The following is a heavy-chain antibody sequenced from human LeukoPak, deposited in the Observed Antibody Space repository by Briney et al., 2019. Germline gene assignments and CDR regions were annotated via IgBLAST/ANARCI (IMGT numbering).Heavy chain of an antibody. CDR1: GYSFTSYW. CDR3: ARQPYCSGGSCYPGWFDP. CDR2: IDPSDSYT. J-gene: IGHJ5*02. D-gene: IGHD2-15*01. Sequence: GESLKISCKGSGYSFTSYWISWVRQMPGKGLEWMGRIDPSDSYTNYSPSFQGHVTISADKSISTAYLQWSSLKASGTAVYYCARQPYCSGGSCYPGWFDPWGQGTLVTVSS. V-gene: IGHV5-10-1*01.